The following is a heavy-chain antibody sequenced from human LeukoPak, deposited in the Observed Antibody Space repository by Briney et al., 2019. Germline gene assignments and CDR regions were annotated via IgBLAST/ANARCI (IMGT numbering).Heavy chain of an antibody. Sequence: PSETLSLTCTVSGGSISSYYWSWIRQPPGKGLEWIGYIYYSGSTNYNPSLKSRVTISVDTSKNQFSLKLSSVTAADTAVYCCARLEANYYDSSGYEDWGQGTLVTVSS. CDR2: IYYSGST. J-gene: IGHJ4*02. V-gene: IGHV4-59*08. CDR1: GGSISSYY. D-gene: IGHD3-22*01. CDR3: ARLEANYYDSSGYED.